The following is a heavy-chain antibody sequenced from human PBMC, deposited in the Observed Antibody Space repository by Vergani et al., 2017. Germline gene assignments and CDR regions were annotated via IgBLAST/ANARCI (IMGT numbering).Heavy chain of an antibody. D-gene: IGHD3-16*01. J-gene: IGHJ2*01. CDR2: IDRYYGVK. CDR3: VKDNDYDADGPFDL. V-gene: IGHV3-9*01. Sequence: VEAGGGLVQPGGFLRLSCTASGFTFQAFAFHWVRQVSGRGLEWVSGIDRYYGVKNGNSFEGRLSISRDNAKKAVFLQMNNLRHEDTALYFCVKDNDYDADGPFDLWGRGTLVTVSS. CDR1: GFTFQAFA.